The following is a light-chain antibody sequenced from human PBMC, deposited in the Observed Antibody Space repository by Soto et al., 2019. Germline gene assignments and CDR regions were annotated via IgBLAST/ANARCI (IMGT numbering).Light chain of an antibody. CDR2: GAS. Sequence: EIVLTQSPGTLSLSPGERATLSCRASQSVSSSYLAWYQQKPGQAPRLLIYGASSRATGIPDRFSGSGAGTEFTLTISRREPEDFAVYYCQQYGRSSRTLGQGTKVEIK. V-gene: IGKV3-20*01. J-gene: IGKJ1*01. CDR1: QSVSSSY. CDR3: QQYGRSSRT.